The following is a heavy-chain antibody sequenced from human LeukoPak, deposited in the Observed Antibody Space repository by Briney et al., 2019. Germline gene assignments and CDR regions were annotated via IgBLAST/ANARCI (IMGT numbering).Heavy chain of an antibody. J-gene: IGHJ3*02. Sequence: GGSLRLSCAASGFTFNTYGMTWVRQAPGKGLEWVSAITSSGGSTYYGDSVKGRFTISRDNSKNTLYLQMNSLRAEDTAVYYCARAIKSRVGGFDIWGQGTMVTVSS. D-gene: IGHD2-15*01. CDR3: ARAIKSRVGGFDI. V-gene: IGHV3-23*01. CDR2: ITSSGGST. CDR1: GFTFNTYG.